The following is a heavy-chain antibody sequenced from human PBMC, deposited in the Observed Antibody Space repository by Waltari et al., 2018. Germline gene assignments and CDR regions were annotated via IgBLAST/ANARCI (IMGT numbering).Heavy chain of an antibody. CDR3: ARVSGYSYGIDY. Sequence: QVQLQESGPGLVKPSQTLSLTCTVSGGSISSGGYYWRWIRQHPGKGLEWIGYIYYSGSTYYNPSLKSLVTISVDTSKNQFSLKLSSVTAADTAVYYCARVSGYSYGIDYWGQGTLVTVSS. J-gene: IGHJ4*02. CDR1: GGSISSGGYY. D-gene: IGHD5-18*01. V-gene: IGHV4-31*01. CDR2: IYYSGST.